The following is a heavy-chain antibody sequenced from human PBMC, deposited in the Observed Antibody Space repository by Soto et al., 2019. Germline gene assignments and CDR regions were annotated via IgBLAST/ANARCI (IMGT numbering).Heavy chain of an antibody. CDR3: ARRYCSSASCRANLFAY. V-gene: IGHV1-3*01. CDR1: GYTFTSYA. J-gene: IGHJ4*02. Sequence: QVQLVQSGAEVKKHRASVKVSCKASGYTFTSYAMHWVRQAPGQRLEWKGWINAGNGNTKYSQKFQGRVTITRDTSASTAFMELSSVRSADTAVYYCARRYCSSASCRANLFAYWGQGTLVTVCS. D-gene: IGHD2-2*01. CDR2: INAGNGNT.